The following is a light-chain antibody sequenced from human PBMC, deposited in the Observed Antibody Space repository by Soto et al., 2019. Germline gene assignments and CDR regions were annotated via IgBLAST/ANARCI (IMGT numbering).Light chain of an antibody. CDR1: SSNIGNNY. J-gene: IGLJ2*01. Sequence: QSVLTQPPSVSAAPGQKVTISCSGSSSNIGNNYVSWYQQLPGTAPKLLIYDNSKRPSGIPDRFSGSKSGTSATLGITGLQTGDEAEYYCGTWDSSLSAGVFGGGTKLTVL. CDR3: GTWDSSLSAGV. CDR2: DNS. V-gene: IGLV1-51*01.